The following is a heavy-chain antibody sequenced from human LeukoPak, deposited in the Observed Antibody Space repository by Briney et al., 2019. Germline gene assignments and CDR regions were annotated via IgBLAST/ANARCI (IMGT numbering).Heavy chain of an antibody. CDR2: IYHSGST. D-gene: IGHD3-10*01. CDR1: GGSISSGYY. CDR3: ARNDWFGEARRDY. Sequence: SETLSLTCTVSGGSISSGYYWGWIRQPPGKGLEWIGSIYHSGSTYYNPSLKSRVTIAVDTSKNQFSLKLSSVTAADTAVYYCARNDWFGEARRDYWGQGTLVTVSS. J-gene: IGHJ4*02. V-gene: IGHV4-38-2*02.